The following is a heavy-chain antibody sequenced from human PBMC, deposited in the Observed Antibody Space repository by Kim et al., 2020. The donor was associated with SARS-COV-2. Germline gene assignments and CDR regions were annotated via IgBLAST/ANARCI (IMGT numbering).Heavy chain of an antibody. J-gene: IGHJ3*02. D-gene: IGHD2-8*01. Sequence: ASVKVSCKASGYTFTSYGISWVRQAPGQGLEWMGWISAYNGNTNYAQKLQGRVTMTTDTSTSTAYMELRSLRSDDTAVYYCASVLQRYCTNGVCYKRYCSGGSCYQDAFDIWGQGTMFTVSS. CDR3: ASVLQRYCTNGVCYKRYCSGGSCYQDAFDI. CDR1: GYTFTSYG. CDR2: ISAYNGNT. V-gene: IGHV1-18*01.